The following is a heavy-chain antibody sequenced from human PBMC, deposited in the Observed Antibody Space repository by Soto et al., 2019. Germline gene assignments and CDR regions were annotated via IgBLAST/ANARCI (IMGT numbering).Heavy chain of an antibody. CDR2: ISGTGGST. V-gene: IGHV3-23*01. J-gene: IGHJ4*02. CDR3: AKDRLGGNFDY. Sequence: EVQLLDSGGGLVQPGGSLRLSCAASGFTFNNYAMNWVRQAPGKGLEWVATISGTGGSTYYADSVKRRFTISRDNSKNTLYLQMNSLRGDGTAVYYCAKDRLGGNFDYCGPGPQVTVSS. CDR1: GFTFNNYA.